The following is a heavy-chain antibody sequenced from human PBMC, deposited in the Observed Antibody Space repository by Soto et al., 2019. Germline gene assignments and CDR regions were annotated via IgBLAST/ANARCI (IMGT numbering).Heavy chain of an antibody. CDR3: AKVMGGSYARFDY. D-gene: IGHD1-26*01. CDR2: MSGSGGST. CDR1: GFTFSSNA. Sequence: GGSLRLSCAASGFTFSSNAMSWVRQAPGKGLEWVSVMSGSGGSTYYADSVKGRFTISRDNSKNTMYLQMNSLRAEDTAVYYCAKVMGGSYARFDYWGQGTLVTVSS. J-gene: IGHJ4*02. V-gene: IGHV3-23*01.